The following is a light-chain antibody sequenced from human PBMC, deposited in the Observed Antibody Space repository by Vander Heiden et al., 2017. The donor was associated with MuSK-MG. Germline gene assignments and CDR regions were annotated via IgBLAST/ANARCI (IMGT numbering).Light chain of an antibody. CDR1: QSVNTF. CDR3: QQLSNWPPFT. Sequence: EIVLTQSPGTLSLSPRDRATLSCRASQSVNTFLDWYQQRPGQAPRLLIYDASKRATGIPARFSGSGSGTDFTLTISSREPEDFAVYFCQQLSNWPPFTFGQGTLLETK. CDR2: DAS. J-gene: IGKJ5*01. V-gene: IGKV3-11*01.